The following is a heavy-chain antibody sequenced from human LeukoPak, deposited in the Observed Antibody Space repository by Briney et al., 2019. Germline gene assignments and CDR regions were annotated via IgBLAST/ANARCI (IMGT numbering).Heavy chain of an antibody. CDR3: AAGYCSGGSCYWFDP. V-gene: IGHV1-58*02. Sequence: LVKVSCKASGFTFTSSAMQWVRQARGQRLEWIGWIVVGSGNTNYAQKFQERVTITRDMSTSTAYMELSSLRSEDTAVYYCAAGYCSGGSCYWFDPWGQGTLVTVSS. D-gene: IGHD2-15*01. CDR2: IVVGSGNT. J-gene: IGHJ5*02. CDR1: GFTFTSSA.